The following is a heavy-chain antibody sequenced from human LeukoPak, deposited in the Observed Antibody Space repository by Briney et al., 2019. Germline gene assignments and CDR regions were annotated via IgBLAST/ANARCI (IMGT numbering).Heavy chain of an antibody. J-gene: IGHJ3*02. D-gene: IGHD3-3*01. V-gene: IGHV3-66*01. CDR1: GFTVSSNY. Sequence: PGGSLRLSCAASGFTVSSNYMSWVRQAPGKGLEWVSVIYSGGSTYYADSVKGRFTISRDNSKNTLYLQMNSLRAEDTAVYYCAKTSVSGYDFWSGYPVDAFDIWGQGTMVTVSS. CDR2: IYSGGST. CDR3: AKTSVSGYDFWSGYPVDAFDI.